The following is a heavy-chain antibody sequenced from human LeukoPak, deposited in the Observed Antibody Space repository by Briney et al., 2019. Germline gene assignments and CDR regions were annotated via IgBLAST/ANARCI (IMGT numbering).Heavy chain of an antibody. Sequence: SETLSLTCTVSGGSISSYYWSWIRQPAGKGLEWIGRIYTSGSTNYNPSLKSRATMSVDTSKNQFSLKLSSVTAADTAVYYCAIDLYGTDFHYWAQGTLVTVSS. CDR2: IYTSGST. V-gene: IGHV4-4*07. D-gene: IGHD2-8*01. CDR1: GGSISSYY. CDR3: AIDLYGTDFHY. J-gene: IGHJ4*02.